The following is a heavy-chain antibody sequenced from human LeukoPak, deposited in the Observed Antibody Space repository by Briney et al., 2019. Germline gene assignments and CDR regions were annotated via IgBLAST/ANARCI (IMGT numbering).Heavy chain of an antibody. D-gene: IGHD3-10*01. CDR3: AKMVRGRNYYYYMDV. Sequence: GGSLRLSCAASGFTFSSYWMHWVRQAPGKGLVWVSRINSDGSSTSYADSVKGRFTISRDNAKNTLYLQMNSLRAEDTAVYYCAKMVRGRNYYYYMDVWGKGTTVTISS. J-gene: IGHJ6*03. CDR1: GFTFSSYW. V-gene: IGHV3-74*01. CDR2: INSDGSST.